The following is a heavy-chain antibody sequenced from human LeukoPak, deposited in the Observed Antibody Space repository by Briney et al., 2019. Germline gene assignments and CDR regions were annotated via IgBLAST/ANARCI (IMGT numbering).Heavy chain of an antibody. CDR3: ARSRPYSSSSCAWFDP. V-gene: IGHV1-69*04. CDR1: GGTFSSYA. Sequence: SVTISCKASGGTFSSYAISWVRQPPGQGLEWMGRIIPIFGIANYAQKFQGRVTITADKSTSTAYMELGSLRSEDTAVYYCARSRPYSSSSCAWFDPWGQGTLVTVSS. CDR2: IIPIFGIA. D-gene: IGHD6-6*01. J-gene: IGHJ5*02.